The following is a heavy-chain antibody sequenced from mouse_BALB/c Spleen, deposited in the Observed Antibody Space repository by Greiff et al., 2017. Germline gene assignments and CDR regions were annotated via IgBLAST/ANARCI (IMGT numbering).Heavy chain of an antibody. D-gene: IGHD1-2*01. V-gene: IGHV5-12-2*01. CDR3: ARPLITTGAMDY. CDR2: ISNGGGST. J-gene: IGHJ4*01. Sequence: EVKLEESGGGLVQPGGSLKLSCAASGFTFSSYTMSWVRQTPEKRLEWVAYISNGGGSTYYPDTVKGRFTISRDTAKNTLYLQMSSLKSEDTAMYYCARPLITTGAMDYWGQGTSVTVSS. CDR1: GFTFSSYT.